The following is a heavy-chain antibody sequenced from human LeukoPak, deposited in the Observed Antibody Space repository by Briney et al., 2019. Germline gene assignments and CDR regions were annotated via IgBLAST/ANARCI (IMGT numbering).Heavy chain of an antibody. CDR1: GGSITSDY. CDR3: ARGTAVAHDY. J-gene: IGHJ4*02. CDR2: FSYSGST. V-gene: IGHV4-59*01. Sequence: SETLSLTCTVSGGSITSDYWSWIRQSPGKGLEWIGYFSYSGSTHYSPSLTSRVAISVDTSRNQLSLKLSSVTAADTAVYYCARGTAVAHDYWGQGTLVTVSS. D-gene: IGHD6-19*01.